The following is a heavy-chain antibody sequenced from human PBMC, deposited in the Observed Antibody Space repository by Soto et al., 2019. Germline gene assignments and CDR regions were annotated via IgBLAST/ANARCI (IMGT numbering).Heavy chain of an antibody. CDR3: AKADTAMVRVPFDY. CDR2: ISGSGGST. Sequence: GGSLRLSCAASGFTFSSYAMSWVRQAPGKGLEWVSAISGSGGSTYYADSVKGRFTISRDNSKNTLYLQMNSLRAADTAVYYCAKADTAMVRVPFDYWGQGTLVTVSS. V-gene: IGHV3-23*01. D-gene: IGHD5-18*01. CDR1: GFTFSSYA. J-gene: IGHJ4*02.